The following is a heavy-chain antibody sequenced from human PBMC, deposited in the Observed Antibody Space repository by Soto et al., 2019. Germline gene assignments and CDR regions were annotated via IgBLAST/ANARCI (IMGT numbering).Heavy chain of an antibody. CDR2: INGDGRNT. Sequence: GGSLRLSCAASEFIFSSYWIHWVRQAPGKGPVWVARINGDGRNTRYTDSVKGRFTISRDNAKNTLYLQMDSLRADDTAVYYCTRDFMARGRDCKWFDPWGEGTVVTVSS. CDR3: TRDFMARGRDCKWFDP. D-gene: IGHD3-10*01. V-gene: IGHV3-74*01. J-gene: IGHJ5*02. CDR1: EFIFSSYW.